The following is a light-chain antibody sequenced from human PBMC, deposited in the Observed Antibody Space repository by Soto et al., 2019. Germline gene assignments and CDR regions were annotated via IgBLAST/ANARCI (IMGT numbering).Light chain of an antibody. Sequence: QSVLTQPPSASGTPGQRVTISCSGSSSNIGSNTGNWYQQLPGTAPKLLIYSNNQRPSGVPDRFSGSKSGTSASLALSGLQSEDEAYYYCAAWDDSLNVPYVFGTGTKVTVL. CDR1: SSNIGSNT. CDR2: SNN. CDR3: AAWDDSLNVPYV. V-gene: IGLV1-44*01. J-gene: IGLJ1*01.